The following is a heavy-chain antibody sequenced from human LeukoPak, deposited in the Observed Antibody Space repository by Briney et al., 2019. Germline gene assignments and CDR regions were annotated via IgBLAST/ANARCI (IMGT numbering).Heavy chain of an antibody. CDR2: INPNSGDT. CDR3: ARGSALQGARFPFAY. V-gene: IGHV1-2*02. Sequence: ASVKVSCKASGYTFTDYYMHWVRQAPGQRVEWMGWINPNSGDTKYAQNFQDRVTMTRDTSISTAYVELSGLTSDDTALYYCARGSALQGARFPFAYWGQGTLVTVSS. D-gene: IGHD1-26*01. CDR1: GYTFTDYY. J-gene: IGHJ4*02.